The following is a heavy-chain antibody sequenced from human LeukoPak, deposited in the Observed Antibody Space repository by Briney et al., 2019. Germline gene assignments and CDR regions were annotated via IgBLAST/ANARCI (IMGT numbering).Heavy chain of an antibody. CDR1: GFTFSSYG. CDR2: ISYDGSNK. Sequence: GGSLRLSCAASGFTFSSYGMHWVRQAPGKGLEWVAVISYDGSNKYYADSVKGRFTISRDNSKNTLYLQMNSLRAEDTAVYYCARDVDFWSGYLDYWGQGTLVTVSS. D-gene: IGHD3-3*01. CDR3: ARDVDFWSGYLDY. V-gene: IGHV3-30*03. J-gene: IGHJ4*02.